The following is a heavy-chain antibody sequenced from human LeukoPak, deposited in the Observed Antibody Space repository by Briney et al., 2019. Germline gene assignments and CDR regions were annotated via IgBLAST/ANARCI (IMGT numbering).Heavy chain of an antibody. D-gene: IGHD3-22*01. CDR3: ARDRKPVYYYDSSGPDAFDI. CDR1: GGSLSSYY. V-gene: IGHV4-59*01. J-gene: IGHJ3*02. CDR2: IFYSGST. Sequence: PSETLSLTCTVSGGSLSSYYWSWVRQPPGEGLEYIGYIFYSGSTNYNPSLKSRVTISVDTSKNQFSPNLSSVTPADTAVYYCARDRKPVYYYDSSGPDAFDIWGRGAMVTVSS.